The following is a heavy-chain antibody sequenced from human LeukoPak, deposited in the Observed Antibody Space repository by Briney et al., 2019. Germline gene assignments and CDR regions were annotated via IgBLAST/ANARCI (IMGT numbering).Heavy chain of an antibody. V-gene: IGHV4-59*01. CDR2: IYYSGST. J-gene: IGHJ4*02. CDR1: GGSISSYY. Sequence: SETLSLTCTVSGGSISSYYWSWIRQPPGKGLEWIGYIYYSGSTNYNPSLKSRVTISVDTSKYQFSLKLGSVTAADTAVYYCARANRDGDIFYWGQGTLVTVSS. D-gene: IGHD5-24*01. CDR3: ARANRDGDIFY.